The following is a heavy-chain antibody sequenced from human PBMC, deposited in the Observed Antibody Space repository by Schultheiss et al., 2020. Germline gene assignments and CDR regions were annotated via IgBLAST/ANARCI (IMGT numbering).Heavy chain of an antibody. V-gene: IGHV3-7*03. D-gene: IGHD2-15*01. CDR2: IKQDGSEK. CDR1: GFTFSSYW. CDR3: ARDKDSFGYYFDY. J-gene: IGHJ4*02. Sequence: GESLKIACAASGFTFSSYWMSWVRQAPGKGLEWVANIKQDGSEKYYVDSVKGRFTISRDNAKNSLYLQMNSLRAEDTAVYYCARDKDSFGYYFDYWGQGTLVTVSS.